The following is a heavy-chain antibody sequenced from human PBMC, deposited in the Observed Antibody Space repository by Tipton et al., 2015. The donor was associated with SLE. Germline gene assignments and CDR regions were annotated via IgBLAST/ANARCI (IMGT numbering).Heavy chain of an antibody. CDR1: GGSLSSGNW. CDR3: VSPQGEPEET. J-gene: IGHJ4*02. V-gene: IGHV4-4*02. D-gene: IGHD1-14*01. Sequence: TLSLTCAVSGGSLSSGNWWSWVRQPPGRGLEWIGEVYRTGITNYNPSLESRVTITVDKSKSQFSLSLTSVTAADTAVYYCVSPQGEPEETWGQGSLVTVSS. CDR2: VYRTGIT.